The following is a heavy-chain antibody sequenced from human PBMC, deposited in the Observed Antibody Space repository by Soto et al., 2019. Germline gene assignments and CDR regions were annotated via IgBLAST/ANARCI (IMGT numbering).Heavy chain of an antibody. D-gene: IGHD5-18*01. Sequence: GGSLRLSCIVSGFNFSSYWMSWVRQDPGRALEWVANIKQDESEKYYVDSVRGRFTISRDNAKNSLYLQMNSLRAEDTAVYYCARDGGRGFTYGLYYFDYWGRGNLVTVSS. CDR1: GFNFSSYW. CDR3: ARDGGRGFTYGLYYFDY. V-gene: IGHV3-7*03. CDR2: IKQDESEK. J-gene: IGHJ4*02.